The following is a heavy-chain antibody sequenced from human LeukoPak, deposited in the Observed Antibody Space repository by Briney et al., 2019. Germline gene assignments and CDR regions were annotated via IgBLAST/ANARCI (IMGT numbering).Heavy chain of an antibody. CDR3: ARDSGIAVGYYYYYYYMDV. CDR2: IIPIFGTA. J-gene: IGHJ6*03. Sequence: SVKLSCKASGGTFSSYAISWLRQAPGQGLEWMEGIIPIFGTANYAQKFQGRVTITADESTSTAYMELSSLRSEDTAGYYCARDSGIAVGYYYYYYYMDVGGKGNTVTVSS. CDR1: GGTFSSYA. V-gene: IGHV1-69*01. D-gene: IGHD6-19*01.